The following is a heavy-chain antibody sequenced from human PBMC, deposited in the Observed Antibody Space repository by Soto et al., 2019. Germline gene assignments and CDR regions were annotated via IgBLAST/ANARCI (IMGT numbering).Heavy chain of an antibody. D-gene: IGHD3-22*01. V-gene: IGHV3-23*01. CDR3: AKDQPMMALVKVFDH. CDR1: GFPSSMFA. J-gene: IGHJ4*02. Sequence: HPGESLRLSCGASGFPSSMFAMSWVRQAPGKGLQWVSSISASGDRTKYADSVKGRFTISRDNSKKTLYLQMNSLRAEDTATYYCAKDQPMMALVKVFDHWGQGT. CDR2: ISASGDRT.